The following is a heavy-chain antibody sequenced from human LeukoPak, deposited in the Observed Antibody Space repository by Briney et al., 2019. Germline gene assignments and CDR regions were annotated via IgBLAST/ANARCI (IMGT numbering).Heavy chain of an antibody. J-gene: IGHJ5*02. CDR1: GYTLTGYY. CDR2: INPNSGDT. D-gene: IGHD3-16*01. Sequence: ASVKVSCKASGYTLTGYYMHWVRQAPGQGLEWMGCINPNSGDTKYAQKFQGRVTMTRDMSMNTAYMELSRLRSDDTAIYYCARGGYVIVRDWFDPWGQGTLVTVSS. CDR3: ARGGYVIVRDWFDP. V-gene: IGHV1-2*02.